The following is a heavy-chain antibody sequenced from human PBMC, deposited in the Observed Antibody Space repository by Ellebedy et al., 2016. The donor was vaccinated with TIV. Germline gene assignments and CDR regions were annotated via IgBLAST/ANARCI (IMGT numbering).Heavy chain of an antibody. J-gene: IGHJ3*01. CDR3: ATRRYGGFDV. Sequence: GESLKISXAGSTFIVSSNYMIWVRRAPGKGLEWVSFLYHGGTTYYADSVKGRFTISRDSSKNTLYLHMNNLRPEDTAVYYCATRRYGGFDVWGQGTMVTVSS. CDR2: LYHGGTT. D-gene: IGHD4-23*01. CDR1: TFIVSSNY. V-gene: IGHV3-53*01.